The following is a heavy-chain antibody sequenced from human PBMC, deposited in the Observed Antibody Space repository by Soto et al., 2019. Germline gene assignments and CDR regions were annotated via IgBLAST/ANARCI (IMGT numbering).Heavy chain of an antibody. D-gene: IGHD3-10*01. CDR2: IKQDGSEK. V-gene: IGHV3-7*01. CDR3: SRFGELFPGFDY. Sequence: GSLRLSCAASGFTFSSYWMSLVRQAPGKGLEWVANIKQDGSEKYYVDAVKGRFTISRDNAKNSLYLQMNSLRAEDTAVYYCSRFGELFPGFDYWGQGTLVTVSS. J-gene: IGHJ4*02. CDR1: GFTFSSYW.